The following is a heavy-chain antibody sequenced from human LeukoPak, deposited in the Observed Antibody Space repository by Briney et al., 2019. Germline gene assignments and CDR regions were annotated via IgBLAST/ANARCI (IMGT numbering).Heavy chain of an antibody. D-gene: IGHD6-13*01. Sequence: KPGGSLRLSCAASGFTFSSYSMNWVRQAPGKGLEWVSSISSSSTYIYYADSVKGRLTISRDNAKNSLYLQMNSLRAEDTAVYYCARSANVLSSWYGEAVAVNFDYWGQGTLVTVSS. CDR3: ARSANVLSSWYGEAVAVNFDY. J-gene: IGHJ4*02. CDR1: GFTFSSYS. CDR2: ISSSSTYI. V-gene: IGHV3-21*01.